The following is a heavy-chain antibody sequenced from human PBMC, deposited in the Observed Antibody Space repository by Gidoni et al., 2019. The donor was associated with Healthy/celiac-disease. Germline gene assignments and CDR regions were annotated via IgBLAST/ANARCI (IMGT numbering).Heavy chain of an antibody. CDR1: GFTFSSYA. CDR2: ISYDGSNK. D-gene: IGHD2-15*01. CDR3: ARVFGVVAATGGMDV. J-gene: IGHJ6*02. V-gene: IGHV3-30*04. Sequence: QVQLVESGGGVVQPGRSLRLSCAASGFTFSSYAMHWVRQAPGKGLEWVAVISYDGSNKYYADSVKGRFTISRDNSKNTLYLQMNSLRAEDTAVYYCARVFGVVAATGGMDVWGQGTTVTVSS.